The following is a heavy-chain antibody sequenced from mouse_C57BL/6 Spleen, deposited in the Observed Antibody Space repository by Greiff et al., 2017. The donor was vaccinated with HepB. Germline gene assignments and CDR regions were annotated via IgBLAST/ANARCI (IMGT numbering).Heavy chain of an antibody. CDR2: ISSGSSTI. CDR3: ARGTTVGHYYAMDY. CDR1: GFTFSDYG. Sequence: EVKVVESGGGLVKPGGSLKLSCAASGFTFSDYGMHWVRQAPEKGLEWVAYISSGSSTIYYADTVKGRFTISRDNAKNTLFLQMTSLRSEDTAMYYCARGTTVGHYYAMDYWGQGTSVTVSS. V-gene: IGHV5-17*01. J-gene: IGHJ4*01. D-gene: IGHD1-1*01.